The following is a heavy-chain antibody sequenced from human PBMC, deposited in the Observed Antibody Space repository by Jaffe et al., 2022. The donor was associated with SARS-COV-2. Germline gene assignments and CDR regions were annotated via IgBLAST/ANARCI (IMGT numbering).Heavy chain of an antibody. J-gene: IGHJ3*01. CDR2: MYYSGSS. CDR1: GVFISSYY. CDR3: ARDRASRRLSGAFDF. D-gene: IGHD3-10*01. V-gene: IGHV4-59*01. Sequence: QVQLQESGPGLVKPSETLSLTCTVSGVFISSYYWSWIRQPPGKGLEWIGYMYYSGSSNYNPSLKSRVTISVDTSKNQVSLKLSSVTAADTAVYYCARDRASRRLSGAFDFWDQGTMVTVSS.